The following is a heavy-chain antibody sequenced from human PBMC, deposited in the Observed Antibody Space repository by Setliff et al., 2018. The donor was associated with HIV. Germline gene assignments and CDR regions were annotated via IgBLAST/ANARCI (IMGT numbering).Heavy chain of an antibody. CDR1: GFTFSTHN. J-gene: IGHJ5*02. CDR2: ITSSSDTI. CDR3: ARASFPRYCSITSCFEKGWFDP. Sequence: GGSLRLSCAASGFTFSTHNMNWVRQAPGKGLEWVSYITSSSDTIYYADSVKGRFTISRDNARNSLYLQMNSLRAEDTAVYYCARASFPRYCSITSCFEKGWFDPWGQGTLVTVSS. V-gene: IGHV3-48*01. D-gene: IGHD2-2*01.